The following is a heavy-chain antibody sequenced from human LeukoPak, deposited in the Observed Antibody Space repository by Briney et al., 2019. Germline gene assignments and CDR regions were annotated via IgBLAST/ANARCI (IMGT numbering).Heavy chain of an antibody. Sequence: PGGALRLSCAASGFTLSSNYMSWVRQAPGKGREWVSVVYSGGSTHYSDSVKGRFTISRDDSKNTPYLHMNSLRAEDTAVYYCATADSGSYYSGFDYWGQGTLVTVSS. CDR2: VYSGGST. V-gene: IGHV3-66*01. CDR3: ATADSGSYYSGFDY. J-gene: IGHJ4*02. CDR1: GFTLSSNY. D-gene: IGHD1-26*01.